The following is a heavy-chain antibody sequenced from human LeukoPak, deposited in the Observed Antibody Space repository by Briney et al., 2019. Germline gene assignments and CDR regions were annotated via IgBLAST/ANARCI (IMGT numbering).Heavy chain of an antibody. CDR1: GYTFTSYY. Sequence: ASVKVSCKASGYTFTSYYMHWVRQAPGQGLEWMGIINPSGGSTSYAQKFQGRVTMTRDTSTSTVYMELSSLRSEDTAVYYCARDFYNYDSSGYYALPGGYGGQGTLVTVSS. V-gene: IGHV1-46*03. J-gene: IGHJ4*02. CDR2: INPSGGST. D-gene: IGHD3-22*01. CDR3: ARDFYNYDSSGYYALPGGY.